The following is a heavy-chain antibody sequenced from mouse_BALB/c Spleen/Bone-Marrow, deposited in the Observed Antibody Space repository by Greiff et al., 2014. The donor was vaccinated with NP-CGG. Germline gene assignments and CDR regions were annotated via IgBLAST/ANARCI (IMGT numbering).Heavy chain of an antibody. CDR1: GFSLTNYG. J-gene: IGHJ4*01. D-gene: IGHD1-2*01. CDR2: IWGGGST. V-gene: IGHV2-9*02. CDR3: ARITTATGAMDY. Sequence: QVQLQQSGPGLVAPSQSLSITCTVSGFSLTNYGVHWVRQPPGKGLEWLGAIWGGGSTNDSWAYMSRLDISQDNSNSQVFFKMNMRQPDDTAVYYCARITTATGAMDYWVKEPQSPSPQ.